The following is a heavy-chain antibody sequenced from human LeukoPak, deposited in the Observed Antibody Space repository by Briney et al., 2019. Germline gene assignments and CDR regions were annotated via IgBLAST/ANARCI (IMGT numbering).Heavy chain of an antibody. CDR2: ISAYNGNT. Sequence: ASVKVSCKASGYTFTSYGISRVRQAPGQGLEWMGWISAYNGNTNYAQKLQGRVTMTTDTSTSTAYMELRSLRSDDTAVYYCARFLEWFGETTFDYWGQGTLVTVSS. CDR3: ARFLEWFGETTFDY. D-gene: IGHD3-10*01. CDR1: GYTFTSYG. V-gene: IGHV1-18*01. J-gene: IGHJ4*02.